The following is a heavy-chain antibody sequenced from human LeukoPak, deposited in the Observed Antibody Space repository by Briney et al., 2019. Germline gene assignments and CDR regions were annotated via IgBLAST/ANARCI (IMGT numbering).Heavy chain of an antibody. V-gene: IGHV1-2*02. D-gene: IGHD6-13*01. CDR1: GYTFTDYY. CDR3: ARLYSSTEVIDS. J-gene: IGHJ4*02. Sequence: ASVKVSCKTSGYTFTDYYMHWVRQAPGQGLEWMGWINPNNGGTKYAPKFQGRVTMTRDTSISTDHMELSSLRSDDTAVYYCARLYSSTEVIDSWGQGTLVTVSS. CDR2: INPNNGGT.